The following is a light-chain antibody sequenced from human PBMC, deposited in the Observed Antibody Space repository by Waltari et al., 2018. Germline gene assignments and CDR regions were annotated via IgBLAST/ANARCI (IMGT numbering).Light chain of an antibody. CDR2: DVT. V-gene: IGLV2-14*03. CDR3: SSYMDTTTLEL. Sequence: QSALTQPASVSGSPGQSITISCTGTSGDVGSYNYVSWYQQHPGKAPKLIIYDVTNRPSGVSNRFSGSKSGNTASLTISGLQAEDEADYYCSSYMDTTTLELFGGGTSLTVL. J-gene: IGLJ2*01. CDR1: SGDVGSYNY.